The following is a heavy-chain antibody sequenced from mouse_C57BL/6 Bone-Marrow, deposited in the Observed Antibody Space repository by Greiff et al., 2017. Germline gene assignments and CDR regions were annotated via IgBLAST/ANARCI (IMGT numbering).Heavy chain of an antibody. CDR3: ARGGYDYDDYFDY. CDR2: IDPSDSYT. V-gene: IGHV1-69*01. CDR1: GYTFTSYW. Sequence: QVQLKQPGAELVMPGASVKLSCKASGYTFTSYWMHWVKQRPGQGLEWIGEIDPSDSYTNYNQKFKGKSTLTVDKSSSTAYMQLSSLTSEDSAVYYCARGGYDYDDYFDYWGQGTTLTVSS. J-gene: IGHJ2*01. D-gene: IGHD2-4*01.